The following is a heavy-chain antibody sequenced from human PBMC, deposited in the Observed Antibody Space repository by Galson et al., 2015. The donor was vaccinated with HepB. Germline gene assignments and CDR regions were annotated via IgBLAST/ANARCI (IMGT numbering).Heavy chain of an antibody. J-gene: IGHJ4*02. Sequence: SLRLSCAASGFTFSSYGMHWVRQAPGKGLEWVAVISYDGSNKYYADSVKGRFTISRDNSKNTLYLQMNGLRAEDTAVYYCASREGWLQPPGYWGQGTLVTVSS. V-gene: IGHV3-30*03. CDR2: ISYDGSNK. D-gene: IGHD5-24*01. CDR1: GFTFSSYG. CDR3: ASREGWLQPPGY.